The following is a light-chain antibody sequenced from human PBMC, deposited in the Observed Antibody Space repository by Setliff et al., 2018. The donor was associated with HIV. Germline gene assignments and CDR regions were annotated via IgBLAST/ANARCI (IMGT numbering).Light chain of an antibody. CDR1: SSDVGAYNY. V-gene: IGLV2-14*01. Sequence: QSALTQPASVSGSPGLSIAISCTGTSSDVGAYNYVSWYQQHPGKAPKLMIYDVSKRPSGVSNRFSGSKSGNTASLTISGLQAEDEADYYCTSYTSYSSVVFGGGTKVTV. J-gene: IGLJ2*01. CDR2: DVS. CDR3: TSYTSYSSVV.